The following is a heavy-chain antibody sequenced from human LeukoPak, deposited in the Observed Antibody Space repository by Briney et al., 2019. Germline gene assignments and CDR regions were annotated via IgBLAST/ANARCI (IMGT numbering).Heavy chain of an antibody. V-gene: IGHV4-39*01. CDR3: ARAGYFDWLNYFDY. J-gene: IGHJ4*02. D-gene: IGHD3-9*01. CDR2: IYYSGST. CDR1: GGSISSYY. Sequence: SETLSLTCTVSGGSISSYYWSWIRQPPGKGLEWIGSIYYSGSTYYNPSLKSRVTISVDTSKNQFSLKLSSVTAADTAVYYCARAGYFDWLNYFDYWGQGTLVTVSS.